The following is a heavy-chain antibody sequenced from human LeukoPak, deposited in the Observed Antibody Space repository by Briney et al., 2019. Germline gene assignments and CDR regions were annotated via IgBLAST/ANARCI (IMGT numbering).Heavy chain of an antibody. V-gene: IGHV4-38-2*01. CDR1: GYSISSGYY. CDR3: ARSEVEWDVLLWFGELFRGRYFDY. J-gene: IGHJ4*02. D-gene: IGHD3-10*01. CDR2: TYHSGST. Sequence: KPSETLSLTCAVSGYSISSGYYWGWIRQPPGKGLRWIGSTYHSGSTYYNPSLKSRVTISVDTSKNQFSLKLSSVTAADTAVYYCARSEVEWDVLLWFGELFRGRYFDYWGQGTLVTVSS.